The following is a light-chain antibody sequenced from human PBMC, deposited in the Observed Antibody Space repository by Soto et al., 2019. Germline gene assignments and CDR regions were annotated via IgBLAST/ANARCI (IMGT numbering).Light chain of an antibody. CDR2: EVS. CDR1: SSDIGGYNY. J-gene: IGLJ1*01. Sequence: QSALTQPPSASGSPGQSVTISCTGTSSDIGGYNYVSWYQQHPGKAPQLMIYEVSKRPSGVSGRFSGSKSGNTASLTVSGLQAEDEADYYCSSYTSSSTPYVFGTGTKVTVL. CDR3: SSYTSSSTPYV. V-gene: IGLV2-8*01.